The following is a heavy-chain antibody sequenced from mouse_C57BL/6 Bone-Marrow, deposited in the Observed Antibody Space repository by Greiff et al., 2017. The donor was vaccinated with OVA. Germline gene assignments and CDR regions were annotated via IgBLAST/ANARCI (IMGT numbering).Heavy chain of an antibody. CDR1: GYTFTGYW. CDR2: ILPGSGST. V-gene: IGHV1-9*01. J-gene: IGHJ1*03. Sequence: VNVVESGAELMKPGASVKLSCKATGYTFTGYWIEWVKQRPGHGLEWIGEILPGSGSTNYNEKFKGKATFTADTSSNTAYMQLSSLTTEDSAIYYCASRFFYYYGSSLYWYFDVWGTGTTVTGSS. CDR3: ASRFFYYYGSSLYWYFDV. D-gene: IGHD1-1*01.